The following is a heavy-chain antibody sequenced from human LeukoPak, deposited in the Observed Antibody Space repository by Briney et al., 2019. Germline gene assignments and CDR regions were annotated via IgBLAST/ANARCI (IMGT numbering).Heavy chain of an antibody. V-gene: IGHV3-30-3*01. CDR2: ISYDGSNK. Sequence: GGSLRLSCAASGFTFSSYAMHWVRQAPGKGLEWVAVISYDGSNKYYADSVKGRFTISRDNSKNTLYLQMNSLRAEDTAVYYCARYSYRYPNYGMDVWGQGTTVTVSS. CDR3: ARYSYRYPNYGMDV. D-gene: IGHD5-18*01. J-gene: IGHJ6*02. CDR1: GFTFSSYA.